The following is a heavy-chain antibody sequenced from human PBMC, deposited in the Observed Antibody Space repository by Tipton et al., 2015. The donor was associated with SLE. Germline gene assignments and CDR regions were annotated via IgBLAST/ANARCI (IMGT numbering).Heavy chain of an antibody. CDR3: IRDLAGRVGY. CDR2: INTDGRTT. J-gene: IGHJ4*02. D-gene: IGHD6-19*01. Sequence: SLRLSCAASGFTFSSYWMHWVRQAPGKGLVWVSRINTDGRTTTYADSVKGRFTISRDNAKNTLYLQMNSLRAEDAAVYYCIRDLAGRVGYRGQGTLVTVSS. CDR1: GFTFSSYW. V-gene: IGHV3-74*01.